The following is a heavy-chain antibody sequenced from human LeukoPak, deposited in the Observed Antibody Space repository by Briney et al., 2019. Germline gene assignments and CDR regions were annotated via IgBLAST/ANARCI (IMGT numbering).Heavy chain of an antibody. CDR2: IHYSGST. V-gene: IGHV4-30-4*01. CDR1: GDSISSGDNY. J-gene: IGHJ4*02. D-gene: IGHD6-19*01. CDR3: ARAAAGTNSWYYFDY. Sequence: ASEILSLTCTVSGDSISSGDNYWRWIRQPPGKGLEWIVYIHYSGSTYYNPSLKSRVIISEDMSKNQFSLTLNSLTAADSAMYYCARAAAGTNSWYYFDYWGQGTLVTVSS.